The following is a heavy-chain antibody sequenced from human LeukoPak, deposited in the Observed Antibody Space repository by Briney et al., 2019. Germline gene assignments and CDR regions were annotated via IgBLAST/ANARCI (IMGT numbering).Heavy chain of an antibody. CDR1: GGTFSSYA. V-gene: IGHV1-69*13. CDR3: ARGTIAAAGAEYFQH. J-gene: IGHJ1*01. D-gene: IGHD6-13*01. Sequence: SVKVSCKASGGTFSSYAISWVRQAPGQGLEWMGGIIPVFGTANYAQKFQGRVTITADESTSTAYMELSSLRSEDTAVYYCARGTIAAAGAEYFQHWGQGTLVTVSS. CDR2: IIPVFGTA.